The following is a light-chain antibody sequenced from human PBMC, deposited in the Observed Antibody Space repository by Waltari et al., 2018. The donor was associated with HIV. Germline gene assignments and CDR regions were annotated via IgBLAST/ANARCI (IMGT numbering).Light chain of an antibody. CDR3: ETWDSSTWV. CDR1: SGHSRNI. CDR2: LEGGGGY. Sequence: QPVLTQSSSASASLGSSVKLTCTLTSGHSRNIIAWHQQQPGKAPRYLMKLEGGGGYNKGSGVPARLSGSSSGADRYLTISNLQFEDEADYYCETWDSSTWVFGGGTKVTVL. V-gene: IGLV4-60*02. J-gene: IGLJ3*02.